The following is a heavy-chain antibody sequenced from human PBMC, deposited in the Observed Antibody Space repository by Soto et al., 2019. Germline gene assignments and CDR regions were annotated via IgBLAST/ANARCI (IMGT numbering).Heavy chain of an antibody. V-gene: IGHV3-23*01. CDR3: AAIRF. CDR1: GFTFSSYA. CDR2: ISGTGSTT. Sequence: EVQLLESGGGLVQPGGSLRLSCVVSGFTFSSYAMSWVRQAPGKGLEWVSLISGTGSTTYYADSVKGRFTSSRDNSKNTLYLQMSSLRADDTAVYYCAAIRFWGQGTLVTVSS. J-gene: IGHJ4*02.